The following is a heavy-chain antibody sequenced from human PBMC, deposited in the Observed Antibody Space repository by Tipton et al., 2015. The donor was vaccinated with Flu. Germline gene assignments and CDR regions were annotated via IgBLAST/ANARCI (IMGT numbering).Heavy chain of an antibody. Sequence: GLVKPSETLSLTCAVYGGSFSGYYWSWIRQPPGKGLEWIGEINHSGSTNYNPSLKSRVTISVDTSKNQFSLKLSPVTAADTAVYYCARGLRAVVRSPLHYWGQGTLVTVSS. J-gene: IGHJ4*02. CDR1: GGSFSGYY. CDR2: INHSGST. CDR3: ARGLRAVVRSPLHY. V-gene: IGHV4-34*01. D-gene: IGHD4-23*01.